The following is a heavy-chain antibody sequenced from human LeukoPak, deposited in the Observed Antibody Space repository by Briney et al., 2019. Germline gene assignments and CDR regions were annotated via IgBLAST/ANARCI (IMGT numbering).Heavy chain of an antibody. CDR1: GFILSSYS. V-gene: IGHV3-21*01. J-gene: IGHJ3*02. Sequence: GGSLRLSCAASGFILSSYSMNWVRQAPGKGLEWVSSISSSSSYIYYADSVKGRFTISRDNAKNSLYLQMNSLRAEDTAVYYCARRGYSSGLGAFDIWGQGTMVTVSS. CDR2: ISSSSSYI. D-gene: IGHD6-19*01. CDR3: ARRGYSSGLGAFDI.